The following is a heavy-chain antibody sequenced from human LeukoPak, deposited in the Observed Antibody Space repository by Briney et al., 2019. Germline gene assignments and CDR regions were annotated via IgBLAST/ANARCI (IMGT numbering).Heavy chain of an antibody. Sequence: GGSLRLSCIISGFTFSNYAMNWVRQAPGKGLEWVAVIWYDGSNKYYADSVKGRFTISRDNSKNTLYLQMNSLRAEDTGVYYCARSTVAYYDFWSGASPIYYGMDVWGQGTTVTVSS. J-gene: IGHJ6*02. D-gene: IGHD3-3*01. CDR1: GFTFSNYA. CDR3: ARSTVAYYDFWSGASPIYYGMDV. V-gene: IGHV3-30*04. CDR2: IWYDGSNK.